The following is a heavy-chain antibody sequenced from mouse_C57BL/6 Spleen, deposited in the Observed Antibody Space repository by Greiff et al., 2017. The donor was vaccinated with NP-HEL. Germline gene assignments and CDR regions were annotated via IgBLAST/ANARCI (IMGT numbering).Heavy chain of an antibody. V-gene: IGHV1-64*01. CDR2: IHPNSGST. Sequence: QVQLQQPGAELVKPGASVKLSCKASGYTFTSYWMHWVKQRPGQGLEWIGMIHPNSGSTNYNEKFKSKATLTVDKSSSTAYMQLSSLTSEDSAVYYCARSGSSSHGYFDVWGTGTTVTVSS. J-gene: IGHJ1*03. D-gene: IGHD1-1*01. CDR3: ARSGSSSHGYFDV. CDR1: GYTFTSYW.